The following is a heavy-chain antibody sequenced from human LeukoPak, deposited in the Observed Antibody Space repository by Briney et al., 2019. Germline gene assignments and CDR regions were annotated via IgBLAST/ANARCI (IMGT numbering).Heavy chain of an antibody. J-gene: IGHJ3*02. CDR2: ISGSGGST. Sequence: GGSLRLSCAASGFTFSNYAMSWVRQAPGKGLEWVSAISGSGGSTYYADSVKGRFTISRDNSKNTLCLQMNSLRAEDTAVYYCALNGREVPSGAFDIWGQGTMVTVSS. V-gene: IGHV3-23*01. D-gene: IGHD3-16*02. CDR3: ALNGREVPSGAFDI. CDR1: GFTFSNYA.